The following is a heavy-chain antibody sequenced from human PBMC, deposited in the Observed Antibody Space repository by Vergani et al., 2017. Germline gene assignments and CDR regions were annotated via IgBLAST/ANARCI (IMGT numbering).Heavy chain of an antibody. Sequence: QVQLVESGGGAVQPGRSLRLSCAASGFSFSSYAMHWVRQAPGKGLQWVAIIWSDGSKRYYEGSVRGRFTISRDNSKNTIYLQMNSLRAEDTGMYYCVKESQGDTVEAPAAIQGTFDTWGQGTLVTVSS. J-gene: IGHJ4*02. CDR2: IWSDGSKR. V-gene: IGHV3-33*06. D-gene: IGHD2-2*02. CDR1: GFSFSSYA. CDR3: VKESQGDTVEAPAAIQGTFDT.